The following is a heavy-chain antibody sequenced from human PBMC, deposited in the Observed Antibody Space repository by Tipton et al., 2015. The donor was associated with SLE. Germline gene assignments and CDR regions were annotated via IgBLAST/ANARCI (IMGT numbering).Heavy chain of an antibody. J-gene: IGHJ5*02. Sequence: TLSLTCTVSGGSLSSSSYYWSWIRQPPGKGLEWIGYIYYSGSTNYNPSLKSRVTISVDTSKNQFSLKLSSVTAADTAVYYCARTYYDFWSGYFPSWFDPWGQGTLVTVSS. CDR2: IYYSGST. V-gene: IGHV4-61*01. CDR3: ARTYYDFWSGYFPSWFDP. D-gene: IGHD3-3*01. CDR1: GGSLSSSSYY.